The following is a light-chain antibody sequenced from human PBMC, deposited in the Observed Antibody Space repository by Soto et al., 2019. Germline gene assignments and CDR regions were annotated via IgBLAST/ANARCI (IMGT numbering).Light chain of an antibody. J-gene: IGKJ1*01. CDR1: QTVSITY. Sequence: VLTQSPGTLSLSPGESANLSCRASQTVSITYLTWYQQKPGQAPRLLIFGASKRAAGIPDRFSGSGSGRDFTLTISGLEPEDFAVYYCQQYGSSPGSFGQGTKVDIK. CDR3: QQYGSSPGS. V-gene: IGKV3-20*01. CDR2: GAS.